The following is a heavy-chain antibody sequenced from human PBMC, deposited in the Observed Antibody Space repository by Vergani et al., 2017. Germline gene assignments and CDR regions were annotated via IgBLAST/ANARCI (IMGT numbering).Heavy chain of an antibody. D-gene: IGHD2-15*01. CDR1: GYIFKNYY. V-gene: IGHV1-46*02. Sequence: QVQLVQSGAAVKKPGASAKVSCTASGYIFKNYYMHCLRLAPGQGFQWMGVVNFVTGAATSPQKFEGRITMTRDTSTATFYMDLSSLKYEDTAIYYCASSIGYSTSVSCGPYYFDLGGQGTLVTVSS. CDR2: VNFVTGAA. J-gene: IGHJ4*02. CDR3: ASSIGYSTSVSCGPYYFDL.